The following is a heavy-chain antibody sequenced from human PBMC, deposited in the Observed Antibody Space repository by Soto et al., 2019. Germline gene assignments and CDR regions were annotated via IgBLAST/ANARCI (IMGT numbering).Heavy chain of an antibody. Sequence: ASVKVSCKASGYTFTSYAMHWVRQAPGQRLEWMGWINAGNGNTKYSQKFQGRVTITRDTSASTAYMELSSLRSEDTAVYYCASDNYYDSSGYPHAFDIWGQGTMVTVS. D-gene: IGHD3-22*01. CDR2: INAGNGNT. J-gene: IGHJ3*02. CDR3: ASDNYYDSSGYPHAFDI. V-gene: IGHV1-3*01. CDR1: GYTFTSYA.